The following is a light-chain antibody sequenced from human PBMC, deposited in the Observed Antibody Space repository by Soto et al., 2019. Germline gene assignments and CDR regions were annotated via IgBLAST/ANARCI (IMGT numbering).Light chain of an antibody. CDR3: QQYNKWPPWT. J-gene: IGKJ1*01. V-gene: IGKV3-15*01. Sequence: EVVLTQSPATLSVSPGERATLSCRASQSVSNNLAWYQQIPGQAPRLLIYGASARATAIPARFSGSGSGTEFTLTISSLQSEDFAVYYCQQYNKWPPWTFGQGTKVDIK. CDR1: QSVSNN. CDR2: GAS.